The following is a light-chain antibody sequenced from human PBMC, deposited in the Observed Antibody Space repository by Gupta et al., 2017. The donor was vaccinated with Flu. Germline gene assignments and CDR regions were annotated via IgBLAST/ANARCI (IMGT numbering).Light chain of an antibody. CDR1: SGDVGNYDY. CDR2: GVT. Sequence: TIPCTGTSGDVGNYDYVSWYQQHPGKAPKLILYGVTERPSGVPDRFSGSKSGNTASLTISGLQPEDEADYYCCSYAGTFTFLFGGGTKVTVL. V-gene: IGLV2-11*03. J-gene: IGLJ2*01. CDR3: CSYAGTFTFL.